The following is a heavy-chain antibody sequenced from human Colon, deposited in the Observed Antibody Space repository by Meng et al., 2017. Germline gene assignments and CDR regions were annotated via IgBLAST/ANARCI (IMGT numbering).Heavy chain of an antibody. J-gene: IGHJ4*02. D-gene: IGHD6-13*01. Sequence: GESLKISCAASGFTFSSHWMTWVRQAPGKGLEGVANIKQDGGEEYYVDSVKGRFNISRDNAKNSLYLQMNSLRAEEKAVYYCARWTAAAGQNNDYCSQGTLVVASS. CDR1: GFTFSSHW. CDR3: ARWTAAAGQNNDY. CDR2: IKQDGGEE. V-gene: IGHV3-7*01.